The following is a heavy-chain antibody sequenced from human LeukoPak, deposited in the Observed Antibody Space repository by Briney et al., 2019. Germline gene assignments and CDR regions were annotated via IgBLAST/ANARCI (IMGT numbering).Heavy chain of an antibody. D-gene: IGHD3-10*01. Sequence: GSLRLSCAASGFTFSSYSMNWVRQAPGKGLEWVSSISSSSSYIYYADSVKGRFTISRDNAKNSLYLQMNSLRAEDTAVYYCASSYYGSGSSVYWYFDLWGRGTLVTVSS. CDR1: GFTFSSYS. CDR2: ISSSSSYI. J-gene: IGHJ2*01. CDR3: ASSYYGSGSSVYWYFDL. V-gene: IGHV3-21*01.